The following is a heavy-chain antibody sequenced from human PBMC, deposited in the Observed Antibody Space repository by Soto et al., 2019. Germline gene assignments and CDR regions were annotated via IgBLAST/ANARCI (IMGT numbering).Heavy chain of an antibody. J-gene: IGHJ4*02. Sequence: EVQLVESGGGLVQPGGSLRLSCAASGFTFSSYSMNWVRQAPRKGLEWVSYISSSSSTIYYADSVKGRFTIYRDNAKTSRYLQMICVREEDTAVYYCAREATYYYDSDGYSNQYYCRQATLVTVSS. CDR1: GFTFSSYS. CDR3: AREATYYYDSDGYSNQYY. V-gene: IGHV3-48*02. D-gene: IGHD3-22*01. CDR2: ISSSSSTI.